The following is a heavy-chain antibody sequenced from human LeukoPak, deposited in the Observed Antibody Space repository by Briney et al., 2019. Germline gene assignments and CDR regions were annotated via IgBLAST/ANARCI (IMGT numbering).Heavy chain of an antibody. J-gene: IGHJ6*03. CDR2: INPNSGGT. D-gene: IGHD3-22*01. CDR1: GYTFTGYY. Sequence: ASVKVSCKASGYTFTGYYMHWVRQAPGQGLEWMGRINPNSGGTNYAQKFQGRVTMTRDTSISTAYMELSRLRSDDTAVYYCARVTPLCYYDSSGYYYYYYYMDVWGKGTTVTVSS. V-gene: IGHV1-2*06. CDR3: ARVTPLCYYDSSGYYYYYYYMDV.